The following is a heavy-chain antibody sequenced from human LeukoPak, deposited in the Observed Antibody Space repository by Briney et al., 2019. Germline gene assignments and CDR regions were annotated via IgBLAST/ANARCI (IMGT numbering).Heavy chain of an antibody. J-gene: IGHJ4*02. CDR3: ARGPDYGDYGDIDY. CDR2: IYYSGST. D-gene: IGHD4-17*01. CDR1: GGSISSYY. V-gene: IGHV4-59*01. Sequence: SETLSLTCTVSGGSISSYYWSWIRQPPGKGLEWIGYIYYSGSTNYNPSLKSRVTISVDTSKNQFSLKPSSVTAADTAVYYCARGPDYGDYGDIDYWGQGTLVTVSS.